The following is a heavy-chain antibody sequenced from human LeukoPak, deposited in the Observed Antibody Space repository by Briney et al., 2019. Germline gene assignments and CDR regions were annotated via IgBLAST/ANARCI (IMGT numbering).Heavy chain of an antibody. D-gene: IGHD3-22*01. CDR2: ISSSSSYI. V-gene: IGHV3-21*01. J-gene: IGHJ4*02. CDR1: GFTFTSYA. Sequence: PGRSLRLSCAASGFTFTSYAMHWVRQAPGKGLEWVSSISSSSSYIYYADSVKGRFTISRDNAKNSLYLQMNSLRAEDTAVYYCALTGHYYDSSGSFFDYWGQGTLVTVSS. CDR3: ALTGHYYDSSGSFFDY.